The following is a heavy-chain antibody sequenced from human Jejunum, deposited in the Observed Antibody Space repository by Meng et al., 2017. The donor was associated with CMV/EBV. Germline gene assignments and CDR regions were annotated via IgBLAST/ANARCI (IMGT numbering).Heavy chain of an antibody. CDR1: FTFSSYE. D-gene: IGHD3-10*01. CDR2: ISSGSAII. V-gene: IGHV3-48*03. Sequence: FTFSSYEMTWVRQAPGKGLEWVSYISSGSAIIYYADSVKGRFTISRDNAKSSLYLQMNSLRAEDTGVYYCISDVPGSGIYRSQMDYWGQGTLVTVSS. CDR3: ISDVPGSGIYRSQMDY. J-gene: IGHJ4*02.